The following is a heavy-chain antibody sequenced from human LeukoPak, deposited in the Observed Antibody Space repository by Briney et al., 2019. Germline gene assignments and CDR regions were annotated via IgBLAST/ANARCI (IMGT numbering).Heavy chain of an antibody. V-gene: IGHV1-69*04. CDR1: GGTFSNYA. Sequence: SVKVSCKPSGGTFSNYAVNWVRQAPGQGLEWMGRLIPILGTANYAQKFLGRVTITADKSTSTAFMELHSLRSEDTALYYCATYLVGSAHGPDSWGQGTLVAVSS. D-gene: IGHD1-26*01. J-gene: IGHJ4*02. CDR2: LIPILGTA. CDR3: ATYLVGSAHGPDS.